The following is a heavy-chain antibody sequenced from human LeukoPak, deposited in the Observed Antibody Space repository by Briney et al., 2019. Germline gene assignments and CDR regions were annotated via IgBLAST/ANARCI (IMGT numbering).Heavy chain of an antibody. V-gene: IGHV3-21*01. J-gene: IGHJ4*02. D-gene: IGHD3-22*01. CDR1: GFTFSSYS. CDR2: ISSSSSYI. Sequence: PGGSLRLSCAASGFTFSSYSMNWVRQAPGKGLEWVSSISSSSSYIYYADSVKGRFTISRDNAKNSLYLQMNSLRAEDTAVYYCARTKIAYYYDSSGYYLYDYWGQGTLVTVSS. CDR3: ARTKIAYYYDSSGYYLYDY.